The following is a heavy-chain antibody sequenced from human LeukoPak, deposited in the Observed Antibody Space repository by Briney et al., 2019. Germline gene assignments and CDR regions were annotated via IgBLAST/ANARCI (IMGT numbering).Heavy chain of an antibody. Sequence: SETLSLTCTVSGGSISSSSYYWGWIRQPPGKGLEWIGSIYYSGSTYYNPSLKSRVTISVDTSKNQFSLKLSSVTAADTAVYYCVRDKRDSSGYYRAFDIWGQGTMVTVSS. D-gene: IGHD3-22*01. V-gene: IGHV4-39*07. CDR2: IYYSGST. CDR1: GGSISSSSYY. CDR3: VRDKRDSSGYYRAFDI. J-gene: IGHJ3*02.